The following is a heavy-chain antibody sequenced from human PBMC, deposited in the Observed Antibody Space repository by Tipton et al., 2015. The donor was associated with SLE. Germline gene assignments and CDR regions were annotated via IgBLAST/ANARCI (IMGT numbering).Heavy chain of an antibody. CDR1: GGSFSGYY. D-gene: IGHD6-6*01. J-gene: IGHJ4*02. V-gene: IGHV4-34*01. Sequence: LRLSCAVYGGSFSGYYWSWIRQPPGKGLEWIGEINHSGSTNYNPSLKSRVTISVDTSKNQFSLNLTSVTAADTAVYYCARLRPPYLDYWGQGTLVTVSS. CDR2: INHSGST. CDR3: ARLRPPYLDY.